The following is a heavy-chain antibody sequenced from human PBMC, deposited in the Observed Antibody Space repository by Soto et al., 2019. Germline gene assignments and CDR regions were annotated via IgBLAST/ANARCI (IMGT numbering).Heavy chain of an antibody. CDR3: ARVLTAASSLGAFEI. Sequence: ASVKVSCKASGYTFTGYYMHWVRQAPGQGLEWMGWINPNSGGTKYAQKFQGWVTMTRDTSISTAYMELSRLRSDDAAVYYCARVLTAASSLGAFEIWGQGTMVTVSS. V-gene: IGHV1-2*04. CDR2: INPNSGGT. CDR1: GYTFTGYY. J-gene: IGHJ3*02. D-gene: IGHD6-13*01.